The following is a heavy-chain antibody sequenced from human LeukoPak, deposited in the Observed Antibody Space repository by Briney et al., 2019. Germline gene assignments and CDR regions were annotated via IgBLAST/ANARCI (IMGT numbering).Heavy chain of an antibody. CDR2: ISGSGGST. CDR3: AKDSLVAYYDSSGTLMAAFDI. D-gene: IGHD3-22*01. CDR1: GFTFSSYA. V-gene: IGHV3-23*01. J-gene: IGHJ3*02. Sequence: GGSLRLSCAASGFTFSSYAMSWVRQAPGKGLERVSAISGSGGSTYYADSVKGRFTISRDNSKNTLYLQMNSLRAEDTAVYYCAKDSLVAYYDSSGTLMAAFDIWGQGTMVTVSS.